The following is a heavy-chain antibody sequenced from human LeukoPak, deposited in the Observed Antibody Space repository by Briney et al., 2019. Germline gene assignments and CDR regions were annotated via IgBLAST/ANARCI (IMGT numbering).Heavy chain of an antibody. CDR3: ARESVQLWLYVFDY. CDR2: IKQDGSEK. J-gene: IGHJ4*02. CDR1: GFTFSGYW. D-gene: IGHD5-18*01. Sequence: PGGSLRPSCAASGFTFSGYWMSWVRQAPGKGLEWVANIKQDGSEKYYVDSVKGRFTIPRDNAKNSLYLQMSSLRVEDTAVYYCARESVQLWLYVFDYWGQGSLVTVSS. V-gene: IGHV3-7*05.